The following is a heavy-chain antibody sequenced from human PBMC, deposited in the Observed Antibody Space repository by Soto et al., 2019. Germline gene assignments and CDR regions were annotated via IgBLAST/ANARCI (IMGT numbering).Heavy chain of an antibody. CDR3: ARRHYDILTGYHYYFDY. CDR2: IYYGGST. J-gene: IGHJ4*02. D-gene: IGHD3-9*01. CDR1: GGSISSGDYY. Sequence: SETLSLTCTVSGGSISSGDYYWSWIRQPPGKGLECIEYIYYGGSTNYNPSLKSRVTISLDTSKNQLSLEVRSVTAADTAVYYCARRHYDILTGYHYYFDYWGQGTRVTVSS. V-gene: IGHV4-30-4*01.